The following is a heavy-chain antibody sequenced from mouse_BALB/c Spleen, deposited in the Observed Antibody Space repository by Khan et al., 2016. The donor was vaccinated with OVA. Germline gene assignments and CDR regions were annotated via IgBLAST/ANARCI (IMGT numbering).Heavy chain of an antibody. CDR2: IWGGGGT. CDR1: GFSLSRYN. J-gene: IGHJ4*01. Sequence: QMQLEESGPGLVAPSQSPSITCTVSGFSLSRYNIHWVRQPPGKGLEWLGMIWGGGGTDYNSTLKSRLSIRKDNSKSQVLLKMNSLQTDDTAMYYCARAYYRYDGYYAMDYWGQGTSVTVSS. V-gene: IGHV2-6-4*01. D-gene: IGHD2-14*01. CDR3: ARAYYRYDGYYAMDY.